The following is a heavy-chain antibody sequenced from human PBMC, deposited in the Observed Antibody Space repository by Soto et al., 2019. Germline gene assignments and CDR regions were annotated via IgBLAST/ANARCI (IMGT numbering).Heavy chain of an antibody. CDR3: ARDEVVRQLRRDYYYYGMDV. V-gene: IGHV1-69*13. D-gene: IGHD2-2*01. Sequence: SVKVSCKASGGTFSSYAISWVRQAPGQGLEWMGGIIPIFGTANYAQKFQGRVTITADESTSTAYMELSSLRSEDTAVYYCARDEVVRQLRRDYYYYGMDVWGQGTTVTVS. J-gene: IGHJ6*02. CDR1: GGTFSSYA. CDR2: IIPIFGTA.